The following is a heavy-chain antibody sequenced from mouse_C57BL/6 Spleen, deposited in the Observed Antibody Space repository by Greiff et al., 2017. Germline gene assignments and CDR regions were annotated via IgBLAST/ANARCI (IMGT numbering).Heavy chain of an antibody. CDR3: ARYYYGPFDY. D-gene: IGHD1-1*01. CDR1: GYSITSGYY. V-gene: IGHV3-6*01. Sequence: EVKLMESGPGLVKPSQSLSLTCSVTGYSITSGYYWNWIRQFPGNKLEWMGYISYDGSNNYNPSLKNRISITRDKSKNQFFLKLNSVTTEDTATYYCARYYYGPFDYWGQGTTLTVSS. CDR2: ISYDGSN. J-gene: IGHJ2*01.